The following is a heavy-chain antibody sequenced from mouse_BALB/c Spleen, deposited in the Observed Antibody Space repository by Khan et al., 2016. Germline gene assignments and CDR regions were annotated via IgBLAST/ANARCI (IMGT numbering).Heavy chain of an antibody. CDR3: ARLGLAY. Sequence: VQLQEPGPSLVIPSQTLSLTCSVTRDYITSGYWNWIRKFPGNKLEYMGYISYSGSTSYNPSLNSRLSITRDTSKNQYYLQLNSVTTEDTATYYCARLGLAYWGQGTLVTVSA. CDR1: RDYITSGY. CDR2: ISYSGST. J-gene: IGHJ3*01. V-gene: IGHV3-8*02.